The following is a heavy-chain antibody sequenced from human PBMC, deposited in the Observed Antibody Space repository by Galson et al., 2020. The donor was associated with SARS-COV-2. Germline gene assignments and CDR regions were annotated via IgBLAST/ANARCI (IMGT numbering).Heavy chain of an antibody. D-gene: IGHD5-18*01. V-gene: IGHV4-4*02. Sequence: SETLSLTCAVSGDSIKSYYWWSWVRQPPGKGLEWIAELYHSGSTNYNPSLKGRVTTSVDRSKNQFSLNLSSVTAADTAVYYCARKSRGCSYVYDHWGQGTLVTVSS. CDR1: GDSIKSYYW. J-gene: IGHJ4*02. CDR2: LYHSGST. CDR3: ARKSRGCSYVYDH.